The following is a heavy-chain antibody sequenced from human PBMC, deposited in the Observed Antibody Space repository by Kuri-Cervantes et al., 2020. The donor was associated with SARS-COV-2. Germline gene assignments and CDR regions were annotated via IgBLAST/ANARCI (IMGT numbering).Heavy chain of an antibody. V-gene: IGHV3-30*02. CDR2: IRYDGSNK. CDR1: GFTFSSYG. Sequence: GESLKISCAASGFTFSSYGTHWVRQAPGKGLEWVAFIRYDGSNKYYADSVKGRFTISRDNSTNTLYLQMNSLRAEDTAVYYCAKTNLYSSGCDYWGQGILVTVSS. D-gene: IGHD6-19*01. CDR3: AKTNLYSSGCDY. J-gene: IGHJ4*02.